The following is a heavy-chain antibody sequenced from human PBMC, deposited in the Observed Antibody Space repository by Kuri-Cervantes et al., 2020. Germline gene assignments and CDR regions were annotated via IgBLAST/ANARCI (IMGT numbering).Heavy chain of an antibody. CDR2: IWYDGSNK. D-gene: IGHD4-17*01. Sequence: GESLKISCAASGFTFSGYGMHWVRQAPGKGLEWVAVIWYDGSNKYYADSVKGRFTISRDNSKNTLYLQMNSLRAEDTAVYYCARAGGVTTGMIDYWGQGTLVTVSS. J-gene: IGHJ4*02. V-gene: IGHV3-33*01. CDR1: GFTFSGYG. CDR3: ARAGGVTTGMIDY.